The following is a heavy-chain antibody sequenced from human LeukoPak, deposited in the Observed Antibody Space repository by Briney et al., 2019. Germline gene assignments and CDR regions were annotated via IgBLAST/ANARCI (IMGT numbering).Heavy chain of an antibody. CDR2: INPSGGST. V-gene: IGHV1-46*01. CDR3: ARSQAPGYSYGQFDY. D-gene: IGHD5-18*01. CDR1: GYTFTSYY. Sequence: ASVKVSCKASGYTFTSYYMHWGRQAPGQGLEWMGVINPSGGSTSYAQKVQGRVTMTRDMSTSTAYMELSSLRSEDTAVYYCARSQAPGYSYGQFDYWGQGTLVTVSS. J-gene: IGHJ4*02.